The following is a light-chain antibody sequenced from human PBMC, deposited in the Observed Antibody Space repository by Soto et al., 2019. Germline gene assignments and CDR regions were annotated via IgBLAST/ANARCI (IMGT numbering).Light chain of an antibody. CDR3: QQSYSGFT. CDR2: DAS. CDR1: QSVSSY. V-gene: IGKV3-11*01. Sequence: EIVLTQSPATLSLSPGERATLSCRASQSVSSYLAWYQQKPGQAPRLLIYDASNRATGIPARFSGSGSGTDFTLTISSLEPEDFATYYCQQSYSGFTFGPGTKVDIK. J-gene: IGKJ3*01.